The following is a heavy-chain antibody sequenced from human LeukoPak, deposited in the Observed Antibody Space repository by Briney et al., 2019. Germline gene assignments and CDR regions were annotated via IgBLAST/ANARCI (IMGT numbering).Heavy chain of an antibody. CDR2: IIPIFGTA. CDR1: GGTFSSYA. D-gene: IGHD3-10*01. Sequence: AASVKVSCKASGGTFSSYAISWVRQAPGQGLEWMGGIIPIFGTANYAQKFQGRVTITADKSTSTAYMELSSLRSEDTAVYYCARGSSYYYGSGSYKRDAFVIWGQGTMVTVSS. J-gene: IGHJ3*02. V-gene: IGHV1-69*06. CDR3: ARGSSYYYGSGSYKRDAFVI.